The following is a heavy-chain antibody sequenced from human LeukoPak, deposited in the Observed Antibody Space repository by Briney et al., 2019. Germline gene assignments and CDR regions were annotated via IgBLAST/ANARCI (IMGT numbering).Heavy chain of an antibody. D-gene: IGHD3-3*01. J-gene: IGHJ5*02. Sequence: PGGSLRLSCAASGFTFSSYGMHWVRQAPGKGLEWVAVIWYDGSNKYYADSVKGRFTISRDNSKNTLYLQMNSLRAEDTAVYYCAKDGSYYDFWSGYYKTINWFDPWGQGTLVTVSS. CDR3: AKDGSYYDFWSGYYKTINWFDP. CDR2: IWYDGSNK. V-gene: IGHV3-33*06. CDR1: GFTFSSYG.